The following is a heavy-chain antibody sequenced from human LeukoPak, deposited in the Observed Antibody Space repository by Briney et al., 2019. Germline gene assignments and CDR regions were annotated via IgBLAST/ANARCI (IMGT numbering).Heavy chain of an antibody. V-gene: IGHV3-7*01. D-gene: IGHD5-24*01. CDR2: IKQDGSEK. Sequence: SGGSLRLSCAASGFTVSSSYMSWVRQAPGKGLEWVANIKQDGSEKYYVDSVKGRFTISRDNAKNSLYLQMNSLRAEDTAVYYCARGGRWLQLLGYYFDYWGQGTLVTVSS. J-gene: IGHJ4*02. CDR1: GFTVSSSY. CDR3: ARGGRWLQLLGYYFDY.